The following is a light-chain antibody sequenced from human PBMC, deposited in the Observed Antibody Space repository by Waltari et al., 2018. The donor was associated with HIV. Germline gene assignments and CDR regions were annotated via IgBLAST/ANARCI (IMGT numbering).Light chain of an antibody. CDR2: GVS. CDR3: QQHPIT. CDR1: LSVSREY. V-gene: IGKV3-20*01. Sequence: DIVLTLPLGPLSFSPGERPTLACEARLSVSREYLAWYQQNPGQAPRLLIYGVSSRATGIPDRFSGSGSGTEFTLTISRLEPEDFAVYYCQQHPITFGQGTRLEIK. J-gene: IGKJ5*01.